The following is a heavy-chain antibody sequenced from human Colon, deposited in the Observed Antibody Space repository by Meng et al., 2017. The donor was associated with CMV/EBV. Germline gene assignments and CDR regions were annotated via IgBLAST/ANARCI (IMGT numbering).Heavy chain of an antibody. J-gene: IGHJ6*02. D-gene: IGHD1-1*01. CDR1: GGSISGYY. V-gene: IGHV4-59*01. CDR2: VYYSGSA. CDR3: ARVRQLEGSSSNYHYYYGMDV. Sequence: SETLSLTCSVSGGSISGYYWRWIRQPPGKGLEWIGRVYYSGSAQYNPSLQSRVTISADTSKNQFSLKLTSVTAADTAVYYCARVRQLEGSSSNYHYYYGMDVWGQGTTVTVSS.